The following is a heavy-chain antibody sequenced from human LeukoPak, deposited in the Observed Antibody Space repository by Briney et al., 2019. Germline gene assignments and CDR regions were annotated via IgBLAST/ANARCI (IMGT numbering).Heavy chain of an antibody. Sequence: GGSLRLSCAASGFTLSSYAMSWVRQAPGKGLEWVSAISGSGGSTYYADSVKGRFTISRDNSKNTLYLQMNSLRAEDTAVYYCALGVTMVRGVPFDYWGQGTLVTVSS. CDR3: ALGVTMVRGVPFDY. D-gene: IGHD3-10*01. V-gene: IGHV3-23*01. CDR1: GFTLSSYA. CDR2: ISGSGGST. J-gene: IGHJ4*02.